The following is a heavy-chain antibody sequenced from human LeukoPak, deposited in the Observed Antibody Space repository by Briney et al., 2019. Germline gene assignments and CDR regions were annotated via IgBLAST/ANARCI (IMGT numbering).Heavy chain of an antibody. CDR2: ISARNGNT. CDR1: GYPFTWYG. D-gene: IGHD2/OR15-2a*01. Sequence: GASVKVSCKASGYPFTWYGFTWVRQAPGQGLEWMGWISARNGNTKYSQRLQGRVTMTTDTSTSTAYMELRSLTSDDTAVYYCVRDHALWSNCFDYWGQGTLVTVSS. J-gene: IGHJ4*02. CDR3: VRDHALWSNCFDY. V-gene: IGHV1-18*01.